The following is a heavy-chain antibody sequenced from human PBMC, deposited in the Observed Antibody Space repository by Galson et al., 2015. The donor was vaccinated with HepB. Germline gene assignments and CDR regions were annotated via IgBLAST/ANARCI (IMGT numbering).Heavy chain of an antibody. Sequence: SVKVSCKASGGTFSSYTISWVRQAPGQGLEWMGRIIPILGIANYAQKFQGRVTITADKSTSTAYMELSSLRSEDTAVYYCARGLSAVAGLADYYGSSGYSVPGGDFDYWGQGTLVTVSS. CDR1: GGTFSSYT. CDR2: IIPILGIA. J-gene: IGHJ4*02. CDR3: ARGLSAVAGLADYYGSSGYSVPGGDFDY. D-gene: IGHD3-22*01. V-gene: IGHV1-69*02.